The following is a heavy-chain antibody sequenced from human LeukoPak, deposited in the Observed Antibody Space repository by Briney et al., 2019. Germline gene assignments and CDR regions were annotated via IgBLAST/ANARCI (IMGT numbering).Heavy chain of an antibody. V-gene: IGHV1-2*02. CDR1: GYTFTGYY. Sequence: ASVKLSCKASGYTFTGYYMHWVRQAPGQGLEWMGWINPNSGGTSYEQKFQGRVTMTRDTSITTAYMELSRLTSDDTAVYYCARGGIAAGDYWGQGTLVTVSS. D-gene: IGHD6-13*01. CDR3: ARGGIAAGDY. J-gene: IGHJ4*02. CDR2: INPNSGGT.